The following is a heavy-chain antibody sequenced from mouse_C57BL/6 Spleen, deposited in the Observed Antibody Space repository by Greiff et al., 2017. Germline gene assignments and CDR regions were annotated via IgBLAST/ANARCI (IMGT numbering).Heavy chain of an antibody. CDR2: IYWDDDK. CDR1: GFSLSTSGMG. V-gene: IGHV8-12*01. CDR3: ARREGNYYGLFDY. J-gene: IGHJ2*01. Sequence: QVQLKESGPGILQSSQTLSLTCSFSGFSLSTSGMGVSWIRQPSGKGLEWLAHIYWDDDKRYNPSLKSRLKISKDTSINQVFLKITSVDTADTATYYCARREGNYYGLFDYWGQGTTLTVSS. D-gene: IGHD1-1*01.